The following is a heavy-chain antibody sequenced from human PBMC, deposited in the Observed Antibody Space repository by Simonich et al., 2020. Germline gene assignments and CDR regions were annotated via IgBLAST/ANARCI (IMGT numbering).Heavy chain of an antibody. CDR3: AKEESYSSTSCYDAFDI. D-gene: IGHD2-2*01. CDR1: GFTFSSYA. CDR2: ISGSGGST. J-gene: IGHJ3*02. V-gene: IGHV3-23*01. Sequence: EVQLLESGGGLVQPGGSLRLSCAASGFTFSSYAMSWVRQAPGKGREWSSGISGSGGSTYYADSVNGRLTISRDNSKNTLYLQMNSLRAEDTAVYYCAKEESYSSTSCYDAFDIWGQGTMVTVSS.